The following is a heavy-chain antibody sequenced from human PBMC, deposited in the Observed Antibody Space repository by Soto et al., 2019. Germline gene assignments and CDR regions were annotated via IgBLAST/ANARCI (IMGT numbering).Heavy chain of an antibody. CDR2: IWYDGSNK. V-gene: IGHV3-33*01. CDR3: ARDLDSSGYNRPPLFDY. D-gene: IGHD3-22*01. J-gene: IGHJ4*02. Sequence: GKGLEWVAVIWYDGSNKYYADSVKGRFTISRDNSKNTLYLQMNSLRAEDTAVYYCARDLDSSGYNRPPLFDYWGQGTLVTVSS.